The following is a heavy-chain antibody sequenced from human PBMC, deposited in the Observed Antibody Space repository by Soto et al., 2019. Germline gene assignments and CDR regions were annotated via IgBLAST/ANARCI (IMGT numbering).Heavy chain of an antibody. CDR1: GGSISSGGYY. J-gene: IGHJ6*02. V-gene: IGHV4-31*03. CDR3: ARVNEYYYYGMDV. CDR2: IYYSGST. Sequence: ASETLSLTCTVSGGSISSGGYYWSWIRQHPGKGLEWIGYIYYSGSTYYNPSLKSRVTISVDTSKNQFSLKLSSVTAADTAVYYCARVNEYYYYGMDVWGQGTTVTVSS.